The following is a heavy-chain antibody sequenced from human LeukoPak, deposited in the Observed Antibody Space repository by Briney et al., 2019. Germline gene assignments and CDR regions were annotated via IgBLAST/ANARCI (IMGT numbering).Heavy chain of an antibody. J-gene: IGHJ4*02. D-gene: IGHD1-26*01. CDR2: ISYGGTYK. V-gene: IGHV3-30-3*01. CDR3: AKGGKVGATTFDY. CDR1: GFTFSSYA. Sequence: PGGSLRLTCAASGFTFSSYAIHWVRQAQGKGLEWVAVISYGGTYKYYADSVKGRFNISRDNYKNTLFLQMNSLRDEDTAVYYCAKGGKVGATTFDYWGQGTLVTVSS.